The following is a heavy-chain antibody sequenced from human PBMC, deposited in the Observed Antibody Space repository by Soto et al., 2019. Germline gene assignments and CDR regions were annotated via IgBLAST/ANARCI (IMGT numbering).Heavy chain of an antibody. CDR1: GFSPTTGGAG. CDR3: AHRGYGNYPRDNWFDP. J-gene: IGHJ5*02. CDR2: IYWNDDS. D-gene: IGHD4-17*01. V-gene: IGHV2-5*01. Sequence: QITLKESGPTLVKPTQTLTLTCTFSGFSPTTGGAGVGWIRQPPGKALEWLALIYWNDDSRYSPSLKSRLTITKDTSKNQVVLRMTNMDPVDTATYYCAHRGYGNYPRDNWFDPWGQGILVIVSS.